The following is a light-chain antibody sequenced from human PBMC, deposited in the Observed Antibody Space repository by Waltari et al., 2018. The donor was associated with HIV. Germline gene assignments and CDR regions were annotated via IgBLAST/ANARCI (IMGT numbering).Light chain of an antibody. Sequence: QPALTQEASVSGTVGQQVTLSCTGNNNNIASFAVSWYQQISHGAPKTVMFENSLTSGVPDRFAASKSGTTASLTISGLQPEDEATYYCSTWDYSLSSLVFGGGTKLTVL. CDR1: NNNIASFA. CDR2: ENS. CDR3: STWDYSLSSLV. V-gene: IGLV1-36*01. J-gene: IGLJ2*01.